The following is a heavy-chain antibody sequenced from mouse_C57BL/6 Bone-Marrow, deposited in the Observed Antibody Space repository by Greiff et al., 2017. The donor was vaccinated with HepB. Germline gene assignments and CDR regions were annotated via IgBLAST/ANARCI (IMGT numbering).Heavy chain of an antibody. V-gene: IGHV1-64*01. CDR3: ARTYYYGSSHFDY. D-gene: IGHD1-1*01. CDR1: GYTFTSYW. Sequence: QVQLQQPGAELVKPGASVKLSCKASGYTFTSYWMHWVKQRPGQGLEWIGMIHPNSGSTNYNEKFKSKATLTVDKSSSTAYMQLSSLTSEDSAVYYGARTYYYGSSHFDYWGQGTTLTVSS. CDR2: IHPNSGST. J-gene: IGHJ2*01.